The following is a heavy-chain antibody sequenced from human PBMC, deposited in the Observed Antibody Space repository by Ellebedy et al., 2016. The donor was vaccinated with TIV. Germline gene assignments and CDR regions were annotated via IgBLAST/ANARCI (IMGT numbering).Heavy chain of an antibody. J-gene: IGHJ4*02. CDR1: GGSISSSGYY. CDR2: IYYIGST. CDR3: ARHAGNAEYAFDF. D-gene: IGHD2-2*01. Sequence: MPSETLSLTCTVSGGSISSSGYYWSWIRQPPGKGLEWNGSIYYIGSTYYNPYLKRRVAISVDTAKNQFSLILTSVTAADKAVYYCARHAGNAEYAFDFWGQGSPVTVSS. V-gene: IGHV4-39*01.